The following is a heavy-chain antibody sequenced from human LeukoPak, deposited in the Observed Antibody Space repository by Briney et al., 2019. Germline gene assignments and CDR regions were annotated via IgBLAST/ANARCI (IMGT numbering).Heavy chain of an antibody. CDR3: ARAQSSGWTDAFDI. J-gene: IGHJ3*02. Sequence: GGSLRLSCAASGFTFSSYWMNWVRQAPGRGLEWVANIKQDGSEKYYVDSVKGRFTISRDNAKNSLYLQMNSLRAEDTAVYYCARAQSSGWTDAFDIWGQGTMVTVSS. CDR2: IKQDGSEK. CDR1: GFTFSSYW. V-gene: IGHV3-7*01. D-gene: IGHD6-19*01.